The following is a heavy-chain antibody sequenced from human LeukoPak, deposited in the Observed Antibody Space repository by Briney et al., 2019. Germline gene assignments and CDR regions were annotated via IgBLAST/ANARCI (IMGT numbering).Heavy chain of an antibody. J-gene: IGHJ3*02. V-gene: IGHV3-72*01. D-gene: IGHD1-26*01. Sequence: GGSLRLSCAASGFTFSDHYMDWVRQAPGKGLEWVGRIRNKANRYTTEYAASVKGRFTFSRDDSKNSLYLQMNSLKTEDTAMYYCARTGGSYSGGAFDIWGRGTMVTVSS. CDR2: IRNKANRYTT. CDR1: GFTFSDHY. CDR3: ARTGGSYSGGAFDI.